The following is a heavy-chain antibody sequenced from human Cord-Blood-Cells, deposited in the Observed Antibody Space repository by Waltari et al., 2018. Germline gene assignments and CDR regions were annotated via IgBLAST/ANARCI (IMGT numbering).Heavy chain of an antibody. J-gene: IGHJ4*02. CDR3: ARVLGIDYYDSSGYYIDY. D-gene: IGHD3-22*01. CDR2: IYHSGST. V-gene: IGHV4-38-2*01. Sequence: QVQLQESGPGLVKPSETLSLTCAVSGYSISSGYYWGWIRQPPGKGLAWIGSIYHSGSTYYNPSLKSRVTISVDTSKNQFSLKLSSVTAADTAVYYCARVLGIDYYDSSGYYIDYWGQGTLVTVSS. CDR1: GYSISSGYY.